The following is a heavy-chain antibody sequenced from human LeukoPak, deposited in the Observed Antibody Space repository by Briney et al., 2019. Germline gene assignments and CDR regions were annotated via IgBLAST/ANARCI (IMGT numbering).Heavy chain of an antibody. V-gene: IGHV4-59*08. CDR1: GGSISSYY. J-gene: IGHJ6*02. Sequence: SETLSLTCTVSGGSISSYYWSWIRQPPGKGLEWIGYIYYSGSTNYNPSLKSRVTISVDTSKNQFSLKLSSVTAADTAVYYCARQRGVWDYYDSSGYYYDYYGMDVWGQGTTVTVSS. CDR2: IYYSGST. D-gene: IGHD3-22*01. CDR3: ARQRGVWDYYDSSGYYYDYYGMDV.